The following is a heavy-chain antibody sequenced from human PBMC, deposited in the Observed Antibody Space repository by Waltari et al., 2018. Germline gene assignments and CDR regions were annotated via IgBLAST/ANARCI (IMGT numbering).Heavy chain of an antibody. V-gene: IGHV3-23*01. D-gene: IGHD1-20*01. CDR3: ATPFYNWDDPLHS. CDR1: GITFTNYA. CDR2: ISVSDGT. Sequence: EVQLLESGGDLVQPGGSLSLSCAASGITFTNYAINWVRLAPGTGLGWVSAISVSDGTYYADSVKDRFTISRDTSKNTVYLQMNGLRAEDTAVYYCATPFYNWDDPLHSWGQGTLVTVSS. J-gene: IGHJ4*02.